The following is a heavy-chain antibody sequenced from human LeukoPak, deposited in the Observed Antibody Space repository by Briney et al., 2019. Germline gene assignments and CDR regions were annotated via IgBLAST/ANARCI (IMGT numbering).Heavy chain of an antibody. Sequence: GGSLRLSCAASGFTVSSNYMSWVRQAPGKGLEWVSVIYSGGSTYYADSVKGRFTISRDNSKNTLYLQMNSLRAEDTAVYYCARDETATYDAFDIWGQGTMVTVSS. CDR3: ARDETATYDAFDI. J-gene: IGHJ3*02. CDR2: IYSGGST. D-gene: IGHD5-24*01. V-gene: IGHV3-66*01. CDR1: GFTVSSNY.